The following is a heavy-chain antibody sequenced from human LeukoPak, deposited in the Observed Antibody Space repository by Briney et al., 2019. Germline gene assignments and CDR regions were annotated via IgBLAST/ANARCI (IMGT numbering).Heavy chain of an antibody. CDR2: IWYDGNER. D-gene: IGHD5-24*01. V-gene: IGHV3-33*06. CDR3: AKSRGDRERWLHFDT. Sequence: GGSLRLSCEGTGFTFTDFGMHWVRQAPGRGLEWVAVIWYDGNERRYIDSVRGRFTISRDNSKNTVYLQMNSLRVDDTAVYYCAKSRGDRERWLHFDTWGQGTLVTVSS. J-gene: IGHJ4*02. CDR1: GFTFTDFG.